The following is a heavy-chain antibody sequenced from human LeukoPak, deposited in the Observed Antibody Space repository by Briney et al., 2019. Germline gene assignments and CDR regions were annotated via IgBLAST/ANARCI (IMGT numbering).Heavy chain of an antibody. CDR1: GFTFNSYS. CDR3: ARGLGPDY. D-gene: IGHD3-9*01. J-gene: IGHJ4*02. Sequence: PGGSLRLSCAASGFTFNSYSMYWVRQAPGKGLEWVSSISSSSSHMFYADSVKGRFTISRDNAKNSLYLQMNSLRAEDTALYYCARGLGPDYWGQGTLVTVSS. CDR2: ISSSSSHM. V-gene: IGHV3-21*01.